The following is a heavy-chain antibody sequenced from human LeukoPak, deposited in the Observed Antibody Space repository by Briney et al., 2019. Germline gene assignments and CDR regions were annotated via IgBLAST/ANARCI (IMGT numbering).Heavy chain of an antibody. CDR2: ISSTSGYI. Sequence: GGSLRLSCAPSGLSFSSYTIPWVRQAPGKGLEWVSSISSTSGYIHYADSVKGRFSISRDNAKNLVHLEMDILRADDTAVYYCARDMIVVVPSAVDYWGQGTLVTVSS. J-gene: IGHJ4*02. CDR3: ARDMIVVVPSAVDY. CDR1: GLSFSSYT. D-gene: IGHD3-22*01. V-gene: IGHV3-21*01.